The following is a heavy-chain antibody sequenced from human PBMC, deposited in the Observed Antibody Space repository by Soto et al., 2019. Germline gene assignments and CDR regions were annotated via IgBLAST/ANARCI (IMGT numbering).Heavy chain of an antibody. V-gene: IGHV4-34*01. CDR3: ASFPKWSTYYGMDV. Sequence: QVQLQPWGAGLLKPSETLSLTCAVYGGSFSGYYWSWIRQPPGKGLEWIGEINHSGSTNYNPSLKIRVTITVDTSKNQFSVKLSSVSAAGPAVYYCASFPKWSTYYGMDVWGQGNTVAVS. CDR2: INHSGST. D-gene: IGHD2-15*01. CDR1: GGSFSGYY. J-gene: IGHJ6*02.